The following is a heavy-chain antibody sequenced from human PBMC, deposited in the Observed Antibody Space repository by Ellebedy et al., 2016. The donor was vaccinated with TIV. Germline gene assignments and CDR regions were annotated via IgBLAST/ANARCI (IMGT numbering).Heavy chain of an antibody. CDR2: IIPIFGTA. CDR1: GGTFSSYA. Sequence: SVKVSCXASGGTFSSYAISWVRQAPGQGLEWMGGIIPIFGTANYAQKFQGRVTITADESTSTAYMELSSLRSEDTAVYYCARDRTDSSGYYYVSDAFDIWGQGTMVTVSS. D-gene: IGHD3-22*01. V-gene: IGHV1-69*13. CDR3: ARDRTDSSGYYYVSDAFDI. J-gene: IGHJ3*02.